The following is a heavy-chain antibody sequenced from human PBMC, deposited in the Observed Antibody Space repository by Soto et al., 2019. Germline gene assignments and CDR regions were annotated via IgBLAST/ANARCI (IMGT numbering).Heavy chain of an antibody. D-gene: IGHD3-10*01. CDR3: ARAPELSGGYYYYYYGMDV. J-gene: IGHJ6*02. CDR2: IIPIFGTA. V-gene: IGHV1-69*13. Sequence: ASVKVSCKASGGTFSSYAISWVRQAPGQGLEWMGGIIPIFGTANYAQKFQGRVTITADESTSTAYMELSSLRSEDTAVDYCARAPELSGGYYYYYYGMDVWGPGTTVTVSS. CDR1: GGTFSSYA.